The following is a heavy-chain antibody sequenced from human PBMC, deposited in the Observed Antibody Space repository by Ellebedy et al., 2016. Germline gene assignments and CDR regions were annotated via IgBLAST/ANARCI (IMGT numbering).Heavy chain of an antibody. J-gene: IGHJ3*02. CDR3: ARAVVVPYAFDI. CDR1: GYSFTTFW. D-gene: IGHD2-15*01. Sequence: KVSCXASGYSFTTFWIGWVRQMPGKGLEWMGIIYPGDSDTRYSPSFQGQVTISADKSISTAYLQWTSLKASDTAMYYCARAVVVPYAFDIWGQGTMVTVSS. V-gene: IGHV5-51*01. CDR2: IYPGDSDT.